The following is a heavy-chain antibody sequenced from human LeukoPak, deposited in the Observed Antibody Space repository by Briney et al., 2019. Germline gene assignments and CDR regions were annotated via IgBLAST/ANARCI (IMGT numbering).Heavy chain of an antibody. D-gene: IGHD5-18*01. J-gene: IGHJ4*02. V-gene: IGHV3-30*03. CDR1: GFTFSSYG. CDR3: AFQRGYNYDFDY. CDR2: ISYDGSNK. Sequence: PGGSLRLSCAASGFTFSSYGMHWVRQAPGKGLEWVAVISYDGSNKYYADSVKGRFTISRDNSKNTLYLQMNSLRAEDTAVYYCAFQRGYNYDFDYWGQGTLVTVSS.